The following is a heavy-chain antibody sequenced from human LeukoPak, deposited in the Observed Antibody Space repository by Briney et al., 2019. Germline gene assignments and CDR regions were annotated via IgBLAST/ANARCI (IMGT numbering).Heavy chain of an antibody. CDR2: ISGSGGST. CDR3: AKDHRGYCSSTSCTDY. D-gene: IGHD2-2*03. J-gene: IGHJ4*02. Sequence: GGSLRLSCAASGFTFTSYAMTWVRQAPGKGLEWVSAISGSGGSTYYADSVKGRFTISRDNSKNTLYLQMNSLRAEDTAVYYCAKDHRGYCSSTSCTDYWGQGTLVTVPS. V-gene: IGHV3-23*01. CDR1: GFTFTSYA.